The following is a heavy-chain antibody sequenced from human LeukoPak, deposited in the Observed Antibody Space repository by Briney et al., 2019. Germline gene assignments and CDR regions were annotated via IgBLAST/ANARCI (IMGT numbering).Heavy chain of an antibody. V-gene: IGHV4-39*01. CDR2: ISYSGST. CDR3: ARHSGDLLTGYYLRWFDP. CDR1: GGSISSSPNS. D-gene: IGHD3-9*01. Sequence: SETLSLTCSVSGGSISSSPNSWGWVRQPPGKGLEWIGGISYSGSTYYNPSLKSRVTISADTSKNQVSLKVSSVTAADTAVYYCARHSGDLLTGYYLRWFDPWGQGILVTVSS. J-gene: IGHJ5*02.